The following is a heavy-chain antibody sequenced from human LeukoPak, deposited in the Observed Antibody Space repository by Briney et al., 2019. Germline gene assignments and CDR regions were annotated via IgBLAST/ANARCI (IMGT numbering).Heavy chain of an antibody. CDR3: AREIFGVVIGTNWFDP. CDR1: GYTFTSHG. D-gene: IGHD3-3*01. J-gene: IGHJ5*02. Sequence: ASVKVSCKASGYTFTSHGLSWARQAPGQGLEWMGWISIYSGNTNYAQKFQDRISMTTDTSTSTAYVELSSLRSEDTAVYYCAREIFGVVIGTNWFDPWGQGTLVTVSS. CDR2: ISIYSGNT. V-gene: IGHV1-18*01.